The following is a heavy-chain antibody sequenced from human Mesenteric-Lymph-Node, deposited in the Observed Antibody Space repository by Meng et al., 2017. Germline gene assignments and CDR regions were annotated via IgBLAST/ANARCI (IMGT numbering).Heavy chain of an antibody. CDR1: GFTFDDYG. CDR2: INWNGGST. V-gene: IGHV3-20*04. CDR3: ASNDYGDSTYGVN. D-gene: IGHD4-17*01. Sequence: GGSLRLSCAASGFTFDDYGMSWVRQAPGKGLEWVSGINWNGGSTGYADSVKGRLTISRDNAKNSLYLQMNSLRAEDTALYYCASNDYGDSTYGVNWGQGTLVTVSS. J-gene: IGHJ4*02.